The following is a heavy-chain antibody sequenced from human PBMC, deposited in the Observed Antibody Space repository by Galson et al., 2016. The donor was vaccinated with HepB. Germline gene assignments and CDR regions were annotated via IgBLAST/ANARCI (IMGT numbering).Heavy chain of an antibody. V-gene: IGHV1-69*06. Sequence: SVKVSCKASGGTLSSYDISWVRQAPGQGLEWMGGIIPIYDTANYAQKFQGRVTITADKSTSTVYMGLSSLTSEDTAVYCRARDGIVVVGLDAFDIWGQGTVVTVSS. CDR3: ARDGIVVVGLDAFDI. CDR1: GGTLSSYD. D-gene: IGHD3-22*01. J-gene: IGHJ3*02. CDR2: IIPIYDTA.